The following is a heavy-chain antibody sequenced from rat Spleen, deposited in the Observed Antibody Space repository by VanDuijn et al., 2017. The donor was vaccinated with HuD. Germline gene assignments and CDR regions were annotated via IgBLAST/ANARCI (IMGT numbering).Heavy chain of an antibody. CDR2: IWTEGGT. Sequence: QVQLKESGPGLVQPSQTLSLTCTVSGFSLTSNSVHGVRQPPGKGLEWMGIIWTEGGTEYNSALKSRLSISRDTSKSHVLLKVSSLQTEDTATYYCARGGDYVMDVWGQGASVTDSS. CDR1: GFSLTSNS. CDR3: ARGGDYVMDV. J-gene: IGHJ4*01. V-gene: IGHV2-30*01.